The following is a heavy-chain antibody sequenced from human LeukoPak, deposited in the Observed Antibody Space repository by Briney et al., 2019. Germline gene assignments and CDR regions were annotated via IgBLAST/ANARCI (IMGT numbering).Heavy chain of an antibody. CDR1: GFTFSSYS. J-gene: IGHJ4*02. Sequence: GGSLILSCAASGFTFSSYSMNWFRQAPGKGLEWVSSISSSSSYIYYADSVKGRFTISRDNAKNSLYLQMNSLRAEDTAVYYCARDIVVVPAAETNLDYWGQGTLVTVSS. D-gene: IGHD2-2*01. V-gene: IGHV3-21*01. CDR2: ISSSSSYI. CDR3: ARDIVVVPAAETNLDY.